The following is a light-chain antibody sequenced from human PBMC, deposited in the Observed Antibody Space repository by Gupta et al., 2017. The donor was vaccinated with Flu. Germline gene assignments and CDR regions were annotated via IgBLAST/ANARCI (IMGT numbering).Light chain of an antibody. J-gene: IGKJ4*01. CDR3: QQSLRTPLT. Sequence: IQMTHSPSSLSASVGDTLTITCRATLSVSKYLTWYQQQPGKAPKLLIYGGSTVHTGVPARFSDSGSETDFVLTIKKLQPEDFGTYFCQQSLRTPLTFGRGTTIDIK. CDR2: GGS. CDR1: LSVSKY. V-gene: IGKV1-39*01.